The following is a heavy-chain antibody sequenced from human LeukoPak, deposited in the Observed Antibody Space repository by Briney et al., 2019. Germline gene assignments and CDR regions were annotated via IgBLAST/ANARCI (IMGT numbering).Heavy chain of an antibody. V-gene: IGHV4-59*01. CDR2: IYYTGST. CDR1: GRTISSYY. CDR3: ARHGGSHFLY. D-gene: IGHD1-26*01. Sequence: SETLSLTCTVSGRTISSYYCSWIRQPPGKGLEWIGYIYYTGSTYYNPSLKSRATISVDTSKNQFSLKLSSVTAADTAVYYCARHGGSHFLYWGQGILVTVSS. J-gene: IGHJ4*02.